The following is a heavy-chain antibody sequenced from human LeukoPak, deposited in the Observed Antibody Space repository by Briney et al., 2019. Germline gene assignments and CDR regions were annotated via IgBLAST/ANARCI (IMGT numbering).Heavy chain of an antibody. CDR3: ARGSGGDGYGYWGDY. V-gene: IGHV3-33*02. CDR1: GFTFSSYG. CDR2: IWYDGNKK. J-gene: IGHJ4*02. Sequence: GGSLRLSCAASGFTFSSYGMHWVRQAPGKGLEWLAVIWYDGNKKHYVESAQGRFTISRDNSGNKLFLQMNSLRAEDTGVYFCARGSGGDGYGYWGDYWGQGTLVTVSS. D-gene: IGHD5-12*01.